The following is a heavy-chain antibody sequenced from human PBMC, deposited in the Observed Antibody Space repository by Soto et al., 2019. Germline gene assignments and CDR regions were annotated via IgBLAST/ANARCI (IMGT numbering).Heavy chain of an antibody. J-gene: IGHJ4*02. D-gene: IGHD6-19*01. V-gene: IGHV1-58*01. CDR1: GFTFTSSA. CDR3: AADPVNNGGWYDAFDY. CDR2: IVVGSGNT. Sequence: GASVKVSCKASGFTFTSSAVQWVRQARGQRLEWIGWIVVGSGNTNYAQKFQERVTITRDMSTSTAYMELSSLRSEDTAVYYCAADPVNNGGWYDAFDYWGQGTLVTVSS.